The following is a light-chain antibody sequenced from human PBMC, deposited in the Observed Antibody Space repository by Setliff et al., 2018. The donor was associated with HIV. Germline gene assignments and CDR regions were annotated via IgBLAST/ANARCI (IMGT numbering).Light chain of an antibody. CDR1: NIGSKS. CDR3: QVWDSSSDHHV. V-gene: IGLV3-21*03. J-gene: IGLJ1*01. CDR2: DNG. Sequence: SYELTQPPSVSVAPGKTARITCGVNNIGSKSVHWYQQKPGQAPVLVVYDNGDRPSGIPERFSGSNSGNTATLTISRVEAGDEADYYCQVWDSSSDHHVFGTGTRSPS.